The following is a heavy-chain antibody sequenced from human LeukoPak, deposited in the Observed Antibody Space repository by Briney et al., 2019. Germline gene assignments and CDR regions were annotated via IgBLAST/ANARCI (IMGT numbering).Heavy chain of an antibody. J-gene: IGHJ3*02. CDR1: GFTFSSYA. CDR3: AKEQYSSGWSLGAFDI. CDR2: IIVSGGST. Sequence: PGGSLRLSCAASGFTFSSYAMSWVPKAPGKGLEGVSGIIVSGGSTYYADSVKGRFTISRDNSKTTLYLQMNSLRAEDTALYYCAKEQYSSGWSLGAFDIWGQGTMVTVSS. V-gene: IGHV3-23*01. D-gene: IGHD6-19*01.